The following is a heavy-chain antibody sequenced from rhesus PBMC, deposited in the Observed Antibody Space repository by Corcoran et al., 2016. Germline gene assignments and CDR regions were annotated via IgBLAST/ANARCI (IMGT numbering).Heavy chain of an antibody. Sequence: QVQLQESGPGLVKPSETLSLTCAVPGGSFSGSYWGWIRPPPGKGLEWIGYISGRSGSTDYNPSLKSRVTISTGTSKNQFSLRLSSVTAADTAVYYCAGGSTYWYFDLWGPGTPTTISS. CDR3: AGGSTYWYFDL. J-gene: IGHJ2*01. CDR2: ISGRSGST. D-gene: IGHD4-29*01. V-gene: IGHV4-165*01. CDR1: GGSFSGSY.